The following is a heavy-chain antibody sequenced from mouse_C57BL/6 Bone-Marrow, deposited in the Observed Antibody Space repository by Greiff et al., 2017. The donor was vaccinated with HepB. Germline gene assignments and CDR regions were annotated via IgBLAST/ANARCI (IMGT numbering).Heavy chain of an antibody. CDR3: ARSEDYYGSLDY. V-gene: IGHV1-19*01. D-gene: IGHD1-1*01. CDR1: GYTFTDYY. CDR2: INPYNGGT. Sequence: VQLQQSGPVLVKPGASVKMSCKASGYTFTDYYMNWVQQSHGKSLEWVGVINPYNGGTSYNQKFKGKATLTVDKSSSTAYMELNSLTSEDSADYYCARSEDYYGSLDYWGQGTTLTVSS. J-gene: IGHJ2*01.